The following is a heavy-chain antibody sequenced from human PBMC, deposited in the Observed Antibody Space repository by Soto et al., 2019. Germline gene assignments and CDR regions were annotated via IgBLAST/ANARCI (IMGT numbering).Heavy chain of an antibody. D-gene: IGHD3-10*01. Sequence: GGSLRLSCAASGFTFSSYAMHWVRQAPGKGLEWVAVISYDGSNKYYADSVKGRFTISRDNSKNTLYLQMNSLRAEDTAVYYCARDSRRPRVVGDFRRDDYYYYGMDVWGQGTTVTVSS. CDR1: GFTFSSYA. CDR2: ISYDGSNK. J-gene: IGHJ6*02. V-gene: IGHV3-30-3*01. CDR3: ARDSRRPRVVGDFRRDDYYYYGMDV.